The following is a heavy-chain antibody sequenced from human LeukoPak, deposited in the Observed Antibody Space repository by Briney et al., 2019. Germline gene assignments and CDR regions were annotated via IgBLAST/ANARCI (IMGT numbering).Heavy chain of an antibody. CDR3: AKEMVQGVFDY. J-gene: IGHJ4*02. CDR2: ISGGGETT. Sequence: GGSLRLSCAASGFTFNNYAMNWVRQAPGKGLEWVSSISGGGETTYYADSVKGRFTISRDNSKNTLYLQMNSLRAEDTAVYYCAKEMVQGVFDYWGQGTLVTVSS. V-gene: IGHV3-23*01. CDR1: GFTFNNYA. D-gene: IGHD3-10*01.